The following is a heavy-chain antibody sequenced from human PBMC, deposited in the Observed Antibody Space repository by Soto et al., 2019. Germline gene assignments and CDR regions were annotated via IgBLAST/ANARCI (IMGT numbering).Heavy chain of an antibody. V-gene: IGHV1-2*02. CDR2: INPNSGGT. D-gene: IGHD3-16*01. J-gene: IGHJ5*02. CDR1: GYTFTGYY. CDR3: ARDHGGRLKWFDP. Sequence: ASVKVSCKASGYTFTGYYMHWVRQAPGQGLEWMGWINPNSGGTNYAQKFQGRVTMTRDTSISTAYMELSRLRSDDTAVYYCARDHGGRLKWFDPWGQGTLVTVSS.